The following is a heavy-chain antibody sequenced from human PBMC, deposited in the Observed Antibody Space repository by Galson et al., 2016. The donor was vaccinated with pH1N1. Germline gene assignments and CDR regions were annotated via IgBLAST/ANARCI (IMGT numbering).Heavy chain of an antibody. V-gene: IGHV3-49*04. Sequence: SLRLSCAASGFSFADYAMSWVRQAPGKGLEWLGFVRGKTYGGTTDYAASVKGRFTISRDDSKSIAYLQMNSLKTEDTGVYYCTTDPWITKSWGQGTLVTVSS. CDR3: TTDPWITKS. J-gene: IGHJ4*02. D-gene: IGHD2-2*03. CDR1: GFSFADYA. CDR2: VRGKTYGGTT.